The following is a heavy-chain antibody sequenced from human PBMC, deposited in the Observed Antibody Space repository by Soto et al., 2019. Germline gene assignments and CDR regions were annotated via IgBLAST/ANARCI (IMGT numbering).Heavy chain of an antibody. CDR2: IIPILGIA. Sequence: ASVKVSCKASGGTFSSYTISWVRQAPGQGLEWMGRIIPILGIANYAQKFQGRVTITADKSTSTAYMELSSLRSEDTAVYYCAGRSGGYCSSTSCSNWFDPWGQGTLVTVSS. V-gene: IGHV1-69*02. CDR1: GGTFSSYT. CDR3: AGRSGGYCSSTSCSNWFDP. J-gene: IGHJ5*02. D-gene: IGHD2-2*03.